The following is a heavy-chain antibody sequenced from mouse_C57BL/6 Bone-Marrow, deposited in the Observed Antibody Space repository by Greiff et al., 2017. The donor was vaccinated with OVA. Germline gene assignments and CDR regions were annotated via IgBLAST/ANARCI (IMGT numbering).Heavy chain of an antibody. Sequence: QVQLQQPGAELVKPGASVKVSCKASGYTFTSYWMHWVKQSPGKGLEWIGRIPPSDSDTNYNQKFKGKATLTVDKSSSTDYMQLRSMTSEDSAVYYCAITFIYYYGSRYYFDYWGQGTTLTVSS. CDR2: IPPSDSDT. V-gene: IGHV1-74*01. D-gene: IGHD1-1*01. CDR1: GYTFTSYW. CDR3: AITFIYYYGSRYYFDY. J-gene: IGHJ2*01.